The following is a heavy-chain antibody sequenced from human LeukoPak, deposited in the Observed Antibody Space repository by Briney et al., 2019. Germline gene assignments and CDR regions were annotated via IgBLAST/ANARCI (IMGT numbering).Heavy chain of an antibody. J-gene: IGHJ4*02. CDR1: GGSFSGYY. V-gene: IGHV3-23*01. CDR3: ARGSIAARQTYFDY. CDR2: ISGSGGST. D-gene: IGHD6-6*01. Sequence: ETLSLTCAVYGGSFSGYYWSWIRQAPGKGLEWVSAISGSGGSTYYADSVKGRLTISRDNSKNTLYLQMNSLRAEDTAVYYCARGSIAARQTYFDYWGQGTLVTVS.